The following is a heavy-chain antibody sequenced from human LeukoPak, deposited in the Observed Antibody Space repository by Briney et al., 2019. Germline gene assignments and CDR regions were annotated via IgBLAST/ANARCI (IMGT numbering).Heavy chain of an antibody. Sequence: GRSLRLSCAASGFTFSSYSMNWVRQAPGKGLEWVSSISSSSSYIYYADSVKGRFTISRDNAKNSLYLQMNSLRAEDTAVYYCARVLAPVSSSSFGYWGQGTLVTVSS. J-gene: IGHJ4*02. CDR3: ARVLAPVSSSSFGY. CDR1: GFTFSSYS. CDR2: ISSSSSYI. V-gene: IGHV3-21*01. D-gene: IGHD6-13*01.